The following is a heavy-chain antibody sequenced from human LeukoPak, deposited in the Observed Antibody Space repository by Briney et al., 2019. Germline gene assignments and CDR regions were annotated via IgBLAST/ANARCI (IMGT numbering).Heavy chain of an antibody. J-gene: IGHJ6*02. V-gene: IGHV1-2*02. Sequence: ASVKFSCKASGYTFTGYYMHWVRQAPGHGLEWMGWINPNSGGTNYAQKFQGRVTMTRDTSISTAYMELSRLRSDDTAVYYCASCYDFWSRDYYGMDVWGQGTTVTVSS. D-gene: IGHD3-3*01. CDR1: GYTFTGYY. CDR3: ASCYDFWSRDYYGMDV. CDR2: INPNSGGT.